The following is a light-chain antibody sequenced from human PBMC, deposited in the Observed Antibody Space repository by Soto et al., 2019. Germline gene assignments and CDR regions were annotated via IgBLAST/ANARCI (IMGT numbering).Light chain of an antibody. J-gene: IGKJ4*01. CDR1: KSISSN. CDR3: QQYDNWRVT. Sequence: EIVMTQSPVTLSASPGERVTLSCRTNKSISSNLAWYQQKRGQAPRLLISGVSTRASGVPDRFSGSGSVADVTLTISSLQSEDFAVYYCQQYDNWRVTFGVGTKVDIK. V-gene: IGKV3-15*01. CDR2: GVS.